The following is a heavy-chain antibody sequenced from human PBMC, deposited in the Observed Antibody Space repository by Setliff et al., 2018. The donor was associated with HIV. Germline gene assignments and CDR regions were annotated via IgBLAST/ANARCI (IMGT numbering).Heavy chain of an antibody. CDR1: GFNVGDYF. J-gene: IGHJ4*02. D-gene: IGHD3-22*01. CDR2: IKSKHYGGTT. V-gene: IGHV3-49*04. Sequence: GGSLRLSCSASGFNVGDYFMSWVRQAPGKGLEWVGFIKSKHYGGTTEYAASVQGRFTISRDDSKSIAYLQMNSLKTEDTAIYYCTRTDYYDSTGYSLWGQGTLVTVSS. CDR3: TRTDYYDSTGYSL.